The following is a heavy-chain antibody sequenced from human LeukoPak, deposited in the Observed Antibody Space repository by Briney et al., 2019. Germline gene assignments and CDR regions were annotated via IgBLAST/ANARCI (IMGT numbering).Heavy chain of an antibody. V-gene: IGHV1-18*01. J-gene: IGHJ5*02. CDR3: ARPSSAGFDP. Sequence: VASVKVSCTASGYTFTSYGISWVRQAPGQGLEWMGWISAYNGNTNYAQKLQGRVTMTTDTSTSTAYVELRGLRSDDTAVYYCARPSSAGFDPWGQGTLVTVSS. CDR2: ISAYNGNT. CDR1: GYTFTSYG.